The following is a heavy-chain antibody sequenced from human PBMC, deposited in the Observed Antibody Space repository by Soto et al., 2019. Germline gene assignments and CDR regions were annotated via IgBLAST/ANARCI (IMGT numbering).Heavy chain of an antibody. V-gene: IGHV4-39*01. D-gene: IGHD2-2*01. Sequence: QLQLQESGPGLEKPSETLSLTCTVSGGSISSSSYYWGWIRQPPGKGLEWIGSIYYSGSTYYNPSLMSLVTISVDTSKNQFSLKLSSVTAADSAVYYCARQGCSSTSCRPFDYWGQGTLVTVSS. CDR3: ARQGCSSTSCRPFDY. CDR1: GGSISSSSYY. CDR2: IYYSGST. J-gene: IGHJ4*02.